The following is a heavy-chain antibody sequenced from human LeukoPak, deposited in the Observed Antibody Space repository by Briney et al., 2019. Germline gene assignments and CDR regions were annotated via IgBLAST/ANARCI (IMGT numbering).Heavy chain of an antibody. J-gene: IGHJ4*02. CDR3: AEDSPVLTY. CDR1: GFTASRFG. CDR2: ITGGGVGT. V-gene: IGHV3-23*01. Sequence: GGSLRLSCAASGFTASRFGMSWVRQAPGKGLEWVSAITGGGVGTYYADSVKGRFTISRDNSKNTLYLQMNSLRAEDTAIYYCAEDSPVLTYWGQGTLVTVSS.